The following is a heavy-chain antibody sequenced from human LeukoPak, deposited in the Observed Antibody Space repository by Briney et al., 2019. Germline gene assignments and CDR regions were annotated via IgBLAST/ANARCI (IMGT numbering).Heavy chain of an antibody. Sequence: AGGSLRLSCAASGFTFSSYAMSWVRQAPGKGLEWVSAISGSGGSTYHADSVKGRFTISRDNSKNTLYLQMNSLRAEDTAVYYCAKDQPYYYGSGSYPRAFDYWGQGTLVTVSS. V-gene: IGHV3-23*01. CDR3: AKDQPYYYGSGSYPRAFDY. CDR2: ISGSGGST. D-gene: IGHD3-10*01. CDR1: GFTFSSYA. J-gene: IGHJ4*02.